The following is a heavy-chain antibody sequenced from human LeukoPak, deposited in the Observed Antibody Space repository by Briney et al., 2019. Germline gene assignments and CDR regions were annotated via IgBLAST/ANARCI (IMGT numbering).Heavy chain of an antibody. J-gene: IGHJ5*02. D-gene: IGHD3-16*02. CDR3: VRDELRTTYRFSWDP. CDR1: GGSIGFYF. CDR2: INGNGVT. Sequence: PSETLSLTCTVSGGSIGFYFWSWIRHSAGKGLEWLGRINGNGVTNNNPSLKSRLTMSVDTSKNQFSLNLRSVTAADTSVYYCVRDELRTTYRFSWDPWGQGILVTV. V-gene: IGHV4-4*07.